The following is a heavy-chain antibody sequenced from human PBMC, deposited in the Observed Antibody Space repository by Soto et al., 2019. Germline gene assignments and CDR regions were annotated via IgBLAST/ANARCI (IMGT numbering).Heavy chain of an antibody. Sequence: SETLSLTCDVSGGSVSGGTYSWTWIRQAPGKGLEWIGYIYRSGTTYYNPSLKSRVSISVDRSRNQFSLNLTSMTAADTAVYYCGRGKTHYFFDLWGQGNLVTVSS. J-gene: IGHJ4*02. CDR3: GRGKTHYFFDL. D-gene: IGHD1-26*01. CDR1: GGSVSGGTYS. CDR2: IYRSGTT. V-gene: IGHV4-30-2*01.